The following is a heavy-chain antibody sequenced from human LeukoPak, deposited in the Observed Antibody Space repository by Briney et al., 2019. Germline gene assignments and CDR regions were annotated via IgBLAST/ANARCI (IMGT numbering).Heavy chain of an antibody. CDR2: IRRRAYGGAA. J-gene: IGHJ4*02. V-gene: IGHV3-49*04. Sequence: SLRLSCTTSGFAFDDFAMSWVRQPAGKGLEWVGFIRRRAYGGAAEYAASVKGRFIISRDDSKGIAHLQMNSLKTEDTAVYYCSRNGLVDFDYWGQGSRVIVSP. CDR3: SRNGLVDFDY. CDR1: GFAFDDFA.